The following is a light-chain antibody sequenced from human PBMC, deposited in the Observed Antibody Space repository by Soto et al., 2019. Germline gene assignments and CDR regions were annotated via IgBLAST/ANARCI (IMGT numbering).Light chain of an antibody. CDR2: DVT. Sequence: QSALTQPRSVSGTPGQSVTISCTGTSSDVGGYNYVSWYQQHPGKAPKLMIFDVTKRPSGVSDRFSGSKSGNTAYLTISGLQAEDEADYYCCSYADNYTYVFGTGTKVTVL. CDR3: CSYADNYTYV. CDR1: SSDVGGYNY. J-gene: IGLJ1*01. V-gene: IGLV2-11*01.